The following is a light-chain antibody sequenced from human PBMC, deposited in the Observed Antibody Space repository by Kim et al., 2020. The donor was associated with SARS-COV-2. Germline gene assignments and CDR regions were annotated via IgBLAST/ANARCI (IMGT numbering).Light chain of an antibody. CDR1: SLRSYY. CDR2: GKD. V-gene: IGLV3-19*01. CDR3: NSRDSSGNHVL. J-gene: IGLJ2*01. Sequence: SSELTQDPAVSVALGQTVRITCQGDSLRSYYASWYQQKPGQAPIVVIYGKDNRPSGIPDRFSGSSSGNTASLTITGTQAEDEADYYCNSRDSSGNHVLFGGGTKVTVL.